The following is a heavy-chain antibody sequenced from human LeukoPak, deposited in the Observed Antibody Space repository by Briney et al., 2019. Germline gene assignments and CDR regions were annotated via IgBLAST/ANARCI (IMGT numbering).Heavy chain of an antibody. V-gene: IGHV3-21*01. CDR2: ISSSSSYI. CDR1: AFTFSSYT. CDR3: ARDLWHIARYGHYMDV. J-gene: IGHJ6*03. D-gene: IGHD2-21*01. Sequence: KSGGSLRLSCAASAFTFSSYTMNWVRQAPGKGLEWVSSISSSSSYIYYADSVKGRFTISRDNAKNSLYLQMNSPRAEDTAVYYCARDLWHIARYGHYMDVWGKGTTVTISS.